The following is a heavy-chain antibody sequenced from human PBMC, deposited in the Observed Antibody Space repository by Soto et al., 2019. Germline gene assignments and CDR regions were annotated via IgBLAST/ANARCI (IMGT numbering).Heavy chain of an antibody. CDR2: ISYDGGNE. Sequence: GGSLRLSCAASGFTFGSHGMHWVRQAPGKGLEWVAGISYDGGNEVDADSVKGRFTVSRDNSKNTLYLEMNSLRPEDTAVYYCAKPLADCSATTCSEYFQHWGQGT. CDR3: AKPLADCSATTCSEYFQH. CDR1: GFTFGSHG. D-gene: IGHD2-15*01. J-gene: IGHJ1*01. V-gene: IGHV3-30*18.